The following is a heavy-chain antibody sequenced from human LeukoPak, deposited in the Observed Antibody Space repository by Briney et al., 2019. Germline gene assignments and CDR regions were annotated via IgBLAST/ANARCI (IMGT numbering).Heavy chain of an antibody. CDR2: ISYDGSKK. CDR1: GFTFSSYA. V-gene: IGHV3-30*04. J-gene: IGHJ5*02. D-gene: IGHD3-10*01. CDR3: ARDSYYYGSGINWFDP. Sequence: GGSLRLSCAASGFTFSSYAMHWVRQAPGKGLEWVALISYDGSKKYYTDSVKGRFTISRDNSKNTLYLQMNSLRAEDTAVYYCARDSYYYGSGINWFDPWGQGTLVTVSS.